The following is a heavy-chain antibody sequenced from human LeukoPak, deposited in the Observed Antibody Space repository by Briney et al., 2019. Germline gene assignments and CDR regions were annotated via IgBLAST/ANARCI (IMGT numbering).Heavy chain of an antibody. CDR1: GFTFSSYA. V-gene: IGHV3-30-3*01. CDR3: ASDYDFWSGCLGS. Sequence: GGSLRLSCAASGFTFSSYAVHWVRQAPGKGLEWLAVISHHGSNKYYADSVKGRFTISRDNSKNTLYLQMNTLGAEDTALYYCASDYDFWSGCLGSWGQGTLVIVSS. CDR2: ISHHGSNK. J-gene: IGHJ5*02. D-gene: IGHD3-3*01.